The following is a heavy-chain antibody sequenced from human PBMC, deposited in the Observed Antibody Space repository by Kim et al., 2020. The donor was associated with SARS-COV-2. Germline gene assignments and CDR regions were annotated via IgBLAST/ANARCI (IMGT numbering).Heavy chain of an antibody. Sequence: SETLSLTCTVSGGSISSSSYYWGWIRQPPGKGLEWIGSIYYSGSTYYNPSLKSRVTISVDTSKNQFSLKLRSVTAADTAVYYCARDGRGSSAGYFDYWG. D-gene: IGHD3-22*01. CDR1: GGSISSSSYY. V-gene: IGHV4-39*07. CDR2: IYYSGST. J-gene: IGHJ4*01. CDR3: ARDGRGSSAGYFDY.